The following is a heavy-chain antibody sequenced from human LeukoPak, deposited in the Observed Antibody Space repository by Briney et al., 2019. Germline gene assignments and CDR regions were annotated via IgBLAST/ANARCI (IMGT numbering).Heavy chain of an antibody. CDR3: AREPRGGDYYDSSGYYSPFRSYFDY. CDR2: VSSSGSTI. V-gene: IGHV3-48*03. Sequence: GGSLRLSCAASGFTFSSYEMNWVRQAPGKGLEWVSYVSSSGSTIYYADSVKGRFTISRDNAKNSLYLQMNSLRAEDTAVYYCAREPRGGDYYDSSGYYSPFRSYFDYWGQGTLVTVSS. D-gene: IGHD3-22*01. J-gene: IGHJ4*02. CDR1: GFTFSSYE.